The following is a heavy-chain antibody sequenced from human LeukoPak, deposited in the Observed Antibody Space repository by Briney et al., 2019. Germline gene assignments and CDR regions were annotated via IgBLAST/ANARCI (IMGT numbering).Heavy chain of an antibody. J-gene: IGHJ4*02. CDR3: AKDYSGYGYYSDY. D-gene: IGHD5-18*01. CDR2: IRYDGSNK. CDR1: GFTFSSYG. Sequence: AGGSLRLSCAASGFTFSSYGMHWVRQAPGKGLGWVAFIRYDGSNKYYADSVKGRFTISRDNSKNTLYLQMNSLRAEDTAVYYCAKDYSGYGYYSDYWGQGTLVTVSS. V-gene: IGHV3-30*02.